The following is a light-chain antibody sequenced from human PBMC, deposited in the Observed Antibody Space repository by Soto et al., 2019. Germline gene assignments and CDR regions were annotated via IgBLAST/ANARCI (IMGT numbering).Light chain of an antibody. V-gene: IGKV1-27*01. CDR1: QGISNY. Sequence: DIQMTQSPSSLSASVGDRVTITFRASQGISNYLAWYQQKPGKVPKLLIYAASTLQSGVPSRFSGSGSGTDFTLTISSLQPDDFSTYYCQQYHSYWTFGQGTKVDIK. CDR2: AAS. J-gene: IGKJ1*01. CDR3: QQYHSYWT.